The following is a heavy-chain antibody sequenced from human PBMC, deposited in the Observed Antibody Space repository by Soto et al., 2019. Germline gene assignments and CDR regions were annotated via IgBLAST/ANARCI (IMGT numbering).Heavy chain of an antibody. CDR1: GFTFSSYA. J-gene: IGHJ6*02. CDR3: AKDGYSSGWYPAPV. D-gene: IGHD6-19*01. V-gene: IGHV3-23*01. CDR2: MSGSGGST. Sequence: PGGSLRLSCAASGFTFSSYAMTWVRQAPGKGLEWVSGMSGSGGSTYYGDSVKGRFTISRDNSKNTLYLQMNSLRAEDTAVYYCAKDGYSSGWYPAPVWGQGTTVTVSS.